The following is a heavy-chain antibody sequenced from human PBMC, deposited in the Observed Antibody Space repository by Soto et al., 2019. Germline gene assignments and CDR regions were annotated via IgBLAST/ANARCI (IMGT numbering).Heavy chain of an antibody. CDR2: IYYSGST. V-gene: IGHV4-30-4*01. Sequence: SETLSLTCTVSGGSISSGDYYWSWIRQPPGKGLEWIGYIYYSGSTYYNPSLKSRVTISVDTSKNQFSLKLSSVTAADTAVYYCARGENPYYYDSSGGWFDPWGQGTLVTVS. CDR1: GGSISSGDYY. D-gene: IGHD3-22*01. J-gene: IGHJ5*02. CDR3: ARGENPYYYDSSGGWFDP.